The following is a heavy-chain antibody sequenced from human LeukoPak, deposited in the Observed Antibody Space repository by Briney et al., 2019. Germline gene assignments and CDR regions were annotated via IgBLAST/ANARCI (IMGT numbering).Heavy chain of an antibody. D-gene: IGHD5-12*01. V-gene: IGHV3-66*01. CDR3: ARAGYDY. CDR2: IYSGGST. Sequence: PGGSLRLSCTASGFTLGDYAMSWVRQAPGKGLEWVSVIYSGGSTYYADSVKGRFTISRDNSKNTLYLQMNSLRAEDTAVYYCARAGYDYWGQGTLVTVSS. CDR1: GFTLGDYA. J-gene: IGHJ4*02.